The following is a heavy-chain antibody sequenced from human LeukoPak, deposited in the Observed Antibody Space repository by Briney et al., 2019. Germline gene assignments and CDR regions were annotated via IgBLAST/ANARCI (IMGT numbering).Heavy chain of an antibody. J-gene: IGHJ4*02. CDR2: ISGSGGSA. CDR1: GFTFSSYA. CDR3: AKDGGSYSQHDY. D-gene: IGHD1-26*01. V-gene: IGHV3-23*01. Sequence: GGSLRLSCAASGFTFSSYAMSWVRQAPGKGLEWVSAISGSGGSAYYADSVKGRFTISRDNSKNTLYLQMNSLRAEDTAVYYCAKDGGSYSQHDYWGQGTLVTVSS.